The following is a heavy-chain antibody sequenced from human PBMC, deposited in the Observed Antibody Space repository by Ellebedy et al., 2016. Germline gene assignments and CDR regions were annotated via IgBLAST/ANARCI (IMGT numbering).Heavy chain of an antibody. V-gene: IGHV3-23*01. D-gene: IGHD3-16*01. CDR2: ISGSGGST. J-gene: IGHJ4*02. Sequence: GESLKISCAASGFTFSSYAMSWVRQAPGKGLEWVSAISGSGGSTYYADSVKGRFTISRDNSKNTLYLQMNSLRAEDTAVYYCAKEGIGLPDYWGQGTLVTVSS. CDR3: AKEGIGLPDY. CDR1: GFTFSSYA.